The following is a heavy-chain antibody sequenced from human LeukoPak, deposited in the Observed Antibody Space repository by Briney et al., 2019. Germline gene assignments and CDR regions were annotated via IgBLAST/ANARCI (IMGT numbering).Heavy chain of an antibody. D-gene: IGHD2-21*02. CDR3: GSESNVVVTDQFDY. CDR2: IILILGIA. J-gene: IGHJ4*02. Sequence: AAVKVSFKASVGTFSSYAISWVRQAPGQGLEWMGRIILILGIANYAHKVQGRGTITSNKSTNTAYMYLNNLRSKDTAVYYCGSESNVVVTDQFDYWGQGTLVTVSS. V-gene: IGHV1-69*04. CDR1: VGTFSSYA.